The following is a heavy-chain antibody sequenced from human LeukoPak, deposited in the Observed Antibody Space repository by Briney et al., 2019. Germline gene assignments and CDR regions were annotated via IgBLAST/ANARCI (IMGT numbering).Heavy chain of an antibody. CDR2: IRYDGSNK. V-gene: IGHV3-30*02. Sequence: GGSLRLSCAASGFTFSSYGMHGVRQAPGKGLEWVAFIRYDGSNKYYADSVKGRFTISRDNSKNTLYLQMNSLRAEDTAVYYCAKNYRHSSSSLYFDYWGQGTLVTVSS. CDR3: AKNYRHSSSSLYFDY. J-gene: IGHJ4*02. D-gene: IGHD6-6*01. CDR1: GFTFSSYG.